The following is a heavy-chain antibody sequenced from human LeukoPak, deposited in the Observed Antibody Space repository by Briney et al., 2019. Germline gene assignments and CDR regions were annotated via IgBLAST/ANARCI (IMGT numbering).Heavy chain of an antibody. Sequence: GGSLRLSCAASGFTFSTHSMHWVRQAPGKGLEWVAIISYDGGIKYYADSVKGRFTIARDNSKNTLYLQMNSLRIEVTAVYYCARRVEGRGSYHNYAMDVWGQGATVTVSS. D-gene: IGHD3-10*01. CDR3: ARRVEGRGSYHNYAMDV. CDR2: ISYDGGIK. CDR1: GFTFSTHS. V-gene: IGHV3-30-3*01. J-gene: IGHJ6*02.